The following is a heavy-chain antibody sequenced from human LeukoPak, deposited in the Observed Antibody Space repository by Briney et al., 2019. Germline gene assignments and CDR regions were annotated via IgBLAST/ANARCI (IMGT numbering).Heavy chain of an antibody. V-gene: IGHV1-8*03. D-gene: IGHD3-3*01. CDR1: GYTFTSYD. J-gene: IGHJ6*03. CDR3: ARDGLRFLEWFYYYYYMDV. Sequence: GASVKVSCKASGYTFTSYDINWVRQATGQGLEWMGWMNPNSGNTGYAQKFQGRVTITRNISISTAYMELSSLRSEDTAVYYCARDGLRFLEWFYYYYYMDVWGKGTTVTVSS. CDR2: MNPNSGNT.